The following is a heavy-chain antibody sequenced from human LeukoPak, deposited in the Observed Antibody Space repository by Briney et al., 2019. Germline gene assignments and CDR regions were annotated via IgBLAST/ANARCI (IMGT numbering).Heavy chain of an antibody. CDR1: GGSMSSYY. CDR2: IYSSGST. Sequence: SETLSLTCNVSGGSMSSYYWSWIRQPPGKGLEWIGYIYSSGSTNYNPSLKSRVTMSVDTSKNQFSLKLSSVTAADTAVYYCARELNNWNQNWFDPWGQGTLVTVSS. D-gene: IGHD1-20*01. CDR3: ARELNNWNQNWFDP. V-gene: IGHV4-59*12. J-gene: IGHJ5*02.